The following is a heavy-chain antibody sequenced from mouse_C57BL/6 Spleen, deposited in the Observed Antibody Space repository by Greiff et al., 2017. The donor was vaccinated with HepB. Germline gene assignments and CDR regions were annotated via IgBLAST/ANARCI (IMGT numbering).Heavy chain of an antibody. CDR3: ARSTTDPLDY. CDR2: ISSGGSYT. J-gene: IGHJ4*01. Sequence: EVQGVESGGDLVKPGGSLKLSCAASGFTFSSYGMSWVRQTPDKRLEWVATISSGGSYTYYPDSVKGRFTISRDNAKNTLYLQMSSLKSEDTAMYYCARSTTDPLDYWGQGPSVTVSS. CDR1: GFTFSSYG. D-gene: IGHD1-1*01. V-gene: IGHV5-6*01.